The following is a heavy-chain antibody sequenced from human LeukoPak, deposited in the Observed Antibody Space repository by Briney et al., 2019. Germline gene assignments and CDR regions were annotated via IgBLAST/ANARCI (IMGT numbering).Heavy chain of an antibody. CDR1: GFTFSRYE. J-gene: IGHJ4*02. D-gene: IGHD3-9*01. Sequence: PGGSLRLSCAASGFTFSRYEMNWVRQAPGKGLEWVSYISSSSSNIYYADSVKGRFTIFRDNAKKSLYLQMKSMRAKDKAVYYCAKADLRYYDWLVSAFDYGGQGTLVAVSS. CDR3: AKADLRYYDWLVSAFDY. CDR2: ISSSSSNI. V-gene: IGHV3-48*03.